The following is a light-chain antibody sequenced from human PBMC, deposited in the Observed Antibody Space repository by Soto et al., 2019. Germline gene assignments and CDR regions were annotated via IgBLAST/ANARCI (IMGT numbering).Light chain of an antibody. J-gene: IGKJ4*01. Sequence: DIQMYQSPSTLSAYVGDRVTITCRASQSISSWLAWYQQKLGRAPRLLIYDASSLESGVPSRFSGSGYGTEFTLTISSLQPDDFATYYCQQYNTYSSLTFGGGTKVDIK. V-gene: IGKV1-5*01. CDR1: QSISSW. CDR3: QQYNTYSSLT. CDR2: DAS.